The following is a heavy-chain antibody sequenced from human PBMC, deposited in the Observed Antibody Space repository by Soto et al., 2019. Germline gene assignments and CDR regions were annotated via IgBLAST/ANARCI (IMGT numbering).Heavy chain of an antibody. CDR2: IYYSGRT. D-gene: IGHD1-26*01. J-gene: IGHJ4*02. V-gene: IGHV4-39*01. Sequence: PSETLSLTCTVSGGSISSSNYYWGWIRQPPGKGLEWIGTIYYSGRTYYNPSLKSRVTISVDTSKNHFSLNLSSVTAADTAVYYCARHGGSGSYNSPTDYWGQGALVTVSS. CDR1: GGSISSSNYY. CDR3: ARHGGSGSYNSPTDY.